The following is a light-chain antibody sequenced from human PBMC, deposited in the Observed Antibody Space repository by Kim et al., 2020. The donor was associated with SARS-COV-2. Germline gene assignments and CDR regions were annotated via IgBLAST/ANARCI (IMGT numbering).Light chain of an antibody. V-gene: IGLV1-47*01. CDR1: SANIGSNY. CDR3: AAWDDSLSGWV. CDR2: RNY. Sequence: GQRVTISCSGSSANIGSNYVYWYQQLPGTAPKLLIYRNYERPSGVPDRFSGSKSGTSASLAISGLRSEDEADYYCAAWDDSLSGWVFGGGTKLTVL. J-gene: IGLJ3*02.